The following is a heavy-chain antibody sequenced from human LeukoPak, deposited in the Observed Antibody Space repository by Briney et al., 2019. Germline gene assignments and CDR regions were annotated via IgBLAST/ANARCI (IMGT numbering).Heavy chain of an antibody. J-gene: IGHJ4*02. V-gene: IGHV4-59*01. D-gene: IGHD3-22*01. CDR1: GGSISSYY. CDR2: IYYSGST. CDR3: ARETYYYDSSVYYQRDAFDY. Sequence: PSETLSLTCTVSGGSISSYYWSWIRQPPGKGLEWIGYIYYSGSTNYNPSLKSRVTISVDTSKNQFSLKLSSVTAADTAVYYCARETYYYDSSVYYQRDAFDYWGQGTLVTVSS.